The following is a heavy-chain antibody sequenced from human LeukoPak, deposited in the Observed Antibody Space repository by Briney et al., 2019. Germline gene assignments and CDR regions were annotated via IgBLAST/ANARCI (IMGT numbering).Heavy chain of an antibody. Sequence: ASVKVSCKASGGTFSSYAISWVRQAPGQGLEWMGWINPNSGGTNYAQKFQGRVTVTRDTSISTAYMELSRLRSDDTAVYYCARDYGGSSWGQGTLVTVSS. CDR3: ARDYGGSS. CDR1: GGTFSSYA. D-gene: IGHD4-23*01. V-gene: IGHV1-2*02. J-gene: IGHJ4*02. CDR2: INPNSGGT.